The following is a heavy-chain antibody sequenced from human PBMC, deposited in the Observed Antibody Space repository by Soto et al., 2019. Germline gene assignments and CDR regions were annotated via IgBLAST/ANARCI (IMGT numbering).Heavy chain of an antibody. J-gene: IGHJ6*02. D-gene: IGHD3-10*01. V-gene: IGHV1-69*01. CDR2: IIPIFGTA. CDR3: QANYYGSGRHYGMDV. CDR1: GGTFSSYA. Sequence: QVQLVQSGAEVKKPGSSVKVSCKASGGTFSSYAISWVRQAPGQGLEWMGGIIPIFGTANYAQKFQGRVTSTAYESTSTAYMELSSLRSEDTAVYYCQANYYGSGRHYGMDVWGQVTTVTVSS.